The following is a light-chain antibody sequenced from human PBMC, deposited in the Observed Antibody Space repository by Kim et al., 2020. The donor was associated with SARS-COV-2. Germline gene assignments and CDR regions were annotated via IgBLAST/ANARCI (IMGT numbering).Light chain of an antibody. Sequence: PPEIGAPPSCRAVQTVTSNYLAWYQQKPGQARRLLIYGASSRATGISDRLSGSGSGTDFTPTISRLETEDFAVYYCQQYVSSPATFGQGTKVDIK. CDR2: GAS. V-gene: IGKV3-20*01. CDR1: QTVTSNY. J-gene: IGKJ1*01. CDR3: QQYVSSPAT.